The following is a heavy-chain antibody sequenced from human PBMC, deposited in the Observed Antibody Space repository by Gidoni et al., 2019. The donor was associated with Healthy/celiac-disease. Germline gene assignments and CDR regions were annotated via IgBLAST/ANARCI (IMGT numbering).Heavy chain of an antibody. Sequence: QVQLVQSGAEVKKPGASVKVSCQASGYTFTSYYMHWVRQAPGQGREWMGIINPSGGSTSYAQKFQGRVTMTRDTSTSTVYMERSSLRSEDTAVYYCASRYYDSSGYSDAFDIWGQGTMVTVSS. CDR2: INPSGGST. V-gene: IGHV1-46*03. J-gene: IGHJ3*02. CDR3: ASRYYDSSGYSDAFDI. D-gene: IGHD3-22*01. CDR1: GYTFTSYY.